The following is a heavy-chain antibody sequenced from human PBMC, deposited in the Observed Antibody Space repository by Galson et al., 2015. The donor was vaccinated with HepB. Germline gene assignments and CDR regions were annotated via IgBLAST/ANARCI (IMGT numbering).Heavy chain of an antibody. Sequence: SLRLSCAASGFTFSSYEMNWVRQAPGKGLEWVSYISSSGSTIYYADSVKGRFTISRDNAKNSLYLQMNSLRAEDTAVYYCARDPSLYGGRNHYFDYWGQGTLVTVSS. CDR3: ARDPSLYGGRNHYFDY. J-gene: IGHJ4*02. CDR2: ISSSGSTI. D-gene: IGHD4-23*01. CDR1: GFTFSSYE. V-gene: IGHV3-48*03.